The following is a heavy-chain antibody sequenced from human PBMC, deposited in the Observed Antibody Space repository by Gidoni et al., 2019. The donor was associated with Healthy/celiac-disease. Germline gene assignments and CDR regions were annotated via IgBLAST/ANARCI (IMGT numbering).Heavy chain of an antibody. V-gene: IGHV4-4*02. J-gene: IGHJ6*02. CDR2: IYHSGRT. D-gene: IGHD3-10*01. Sequence: QVQLQESGPGLVKPSGTLSLTCAVSGGSIRSSNWWSWVRQPPGKGLEWIGEIYHSGRTNYNPSLKSRVTISVDKSKNQFSLKLSSVTAADTAVYYCARDQELRWFGEPRSYYYYGMDVWGQGTTVTVSS. CDR1: GGSIRSSNW. CDR3: ARDQELRWFGEPRSYYYYGMDV.